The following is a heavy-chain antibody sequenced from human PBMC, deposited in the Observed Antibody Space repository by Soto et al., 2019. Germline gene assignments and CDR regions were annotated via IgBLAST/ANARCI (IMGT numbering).Heavy chain of an antibody. D-gene: IGHD3-22*01. Sequence: PGGSLRLSCAASGFTFSSYSMNWVRQAPGKGLEWVSSISSSSSYIYYADSVKGRFTISRDNAKNSLYLQMNSLRAEDTAVYYCAGGYYYDSSGYSPIDYWGQGTLVTVSS. J-gene: IGHJ4*02. CDR2: ISSSSSYI. V-gene: IGHV3-21*01. CDR1: GFTFSSYS. CDR3: AGGYYYDSSGYSPIDY.